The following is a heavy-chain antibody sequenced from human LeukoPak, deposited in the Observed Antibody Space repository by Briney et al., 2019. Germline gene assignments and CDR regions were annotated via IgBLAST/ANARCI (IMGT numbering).Heavy chain of an antibody. D-gene: IGHD6-19*01. Sequence: GGSLRLSCAASGFTFSSHNMIWVRQAPGKGLEWVSSISSSSSYIYYADSVKGRFTISRHNAKNSLYLQMNSLRVEDTAVYYCARDSSGWSNWFDPWGQGTLVTVSS. CDR3: ARDSSGWSNWFDP. CDR1: GFTFSSHN. J-gene: IGHJ5*02. CDR2: ISSSSSYI. V-gene: IGHV3-21*01.